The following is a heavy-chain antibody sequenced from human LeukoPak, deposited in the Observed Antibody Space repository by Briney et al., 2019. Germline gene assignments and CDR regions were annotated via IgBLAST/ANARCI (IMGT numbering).Heavy chain of an antibody. CDR1: GYSFTSYW. V-gene: IGHV5-51*01. J-gene: IGHJ5*02. CDR3: ARRASGSGEYNWFDP. Sequence: RRGESLKISCKASGYSFTSYWIGWVRQMPGKGLEWVGIIYPGDFDTRYGPSFQGRVTISADKSISTAYLQWSSLKASDTAMYYCARRASGSGEYNWFDPWGQGTLVTVSS. D-gene: IGHD3-3*01. CDR2: IYPGDFDT.